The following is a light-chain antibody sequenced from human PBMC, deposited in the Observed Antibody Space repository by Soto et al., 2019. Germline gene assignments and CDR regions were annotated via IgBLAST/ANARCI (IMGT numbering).Light chain of an antibody. CDR1: QSISSY. Sequence: DIQMTQSPSSLSASVGYRVTITCRAIQSISSYLNWYQQKPGKAPKLLIYAASSLQSGVPSRFSGSGSGTDFTLTISSLQPEDFATYYCQQSYSTPAFGQGTRLEIK. J-gene: IGKJ5*01. CDR2: AAS. V-gene: IGKV1-39*01. CDR3: QQSYSTPA.